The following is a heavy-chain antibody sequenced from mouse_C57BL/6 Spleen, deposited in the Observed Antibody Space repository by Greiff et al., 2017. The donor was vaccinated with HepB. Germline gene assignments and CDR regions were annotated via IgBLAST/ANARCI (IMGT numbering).Heavy chain of an antibody. D-gene: IGHD1-1*01. CDR3: ARGDGSSYGYWYFDV. CDR1: GYTFTSYG. V-gene: IGHV1-81*01. J-gene: IGHJ1*03. CDR2: IYPRSGNT. Sequence: VQGVESGAELARPGASVKLSCKASGYTFTSYGISWVKQRTGQGLEWIGEIYPRSGNTYYNEKFKGKATLTADKSSSTAYMELRSLTSEDSAVYFCARGDGSSYGYWYFDVWGTGTTVTVSS.